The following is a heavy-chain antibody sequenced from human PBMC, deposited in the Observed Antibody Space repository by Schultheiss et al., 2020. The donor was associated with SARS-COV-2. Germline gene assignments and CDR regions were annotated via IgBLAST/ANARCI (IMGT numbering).Heavy chain of an antibody. V-gene: IGHV3-23*01. Sequence: GGSLRLSCAASGFTVSSNYMSWVRQAPGKGLEWVSAISGSGGSTYYADSVKGRFTISRDNSKNTLYLQMNSLRAEDTAVYYCARDSGGYSSSSGNNNYYGLDVWGQGTTVTVSS. J-gene: IGHJ6*02. D-gene: IGHD6-6*01. CDR1: GFTVSSNY. CDR2: ISGSGGST. CDR3: ARDSGGYSSSSGNNNYYGLDV.